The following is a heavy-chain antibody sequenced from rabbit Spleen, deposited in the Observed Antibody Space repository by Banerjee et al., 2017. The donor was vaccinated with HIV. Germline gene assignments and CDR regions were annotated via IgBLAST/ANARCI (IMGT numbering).Heavy chain of an antibody. V-gene: IGHV1S47*01. D-gene: IGHD4-2*01. CDR3: ARGGYGGHIYAMGL. J-gene: IGHJ3*01. Sequence: QEQLVESGGGLVQPGGSPTLSCKASGFDFSSYYMNWVRQAPGKGLEYISHTSSGGTTYYASWVNGRFSISRENTQNTVSLQMNSLTAADTATYFCARGGYGGHIYAMGLWGQGTLVTVS. CDR1: GFDFSSYY. CDR2: HTSSGGTT.